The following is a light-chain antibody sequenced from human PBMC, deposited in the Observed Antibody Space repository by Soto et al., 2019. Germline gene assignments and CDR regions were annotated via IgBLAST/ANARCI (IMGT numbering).Light chain of an antibody. J-gene: IGKJ2*01. Sequence: DIVMTQSPLSLPVTPGEPASISCRSSQSLLHSNGYNYLDWYLQKPGQSPQLLIYLGSNRASGVPDRFSGSGSGTDFTLKISRVEAEDVGVYYCMQALQTPRNTFGQGTKLEIK. CDR3: MQALQTPRNT. V-gene: IGKV2-28*01. CDR1: QSLLHSNGYNY. CDR2: LGS.